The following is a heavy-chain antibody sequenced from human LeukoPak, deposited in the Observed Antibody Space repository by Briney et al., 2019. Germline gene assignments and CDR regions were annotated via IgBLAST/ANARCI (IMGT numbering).Heavy chain of an antibody. CDR1: GGSFSGYY. Sequence: SETLSLTCAVYGGSFSGYYWSWIRQPPGKGLGWIGEINHSGSTYYNPSLKSRVTISVDTSKNQFSLKLSSVTAADTAVYYCARAPPHLLLWFGDASGAYWYFDLWGRGTLVTVSS. CDR2: INHSGST. V-gene: IGHV4-34*01. D-gene: IGHD3-10*01. CDR3: ARAPPHLLLWFGDASGAYWYFDL. J-gene: IGHJ2*01.